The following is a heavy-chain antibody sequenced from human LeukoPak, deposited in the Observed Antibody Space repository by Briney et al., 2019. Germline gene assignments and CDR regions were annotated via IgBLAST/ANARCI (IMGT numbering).Heavy chain of an antibody. V-gene: IGHV5-51*01. D-gene: IGHD1-1*01. Sequence: GAALQTSLKGSGYSFTSYWNGWGRRRPGKGMEWKGIMYPGDSDTRYSPSSQAQVTISAYKSISTAYLQWSSLKASDTAMYYCASLYSTDGSDAFYIWGQGTMVTVSS. J-gene: IGHJ3*02. CDR2: MYPGDSDT. CDR1: GYSFTSYW. CDR3: ASLYSTDGSDAFYI.